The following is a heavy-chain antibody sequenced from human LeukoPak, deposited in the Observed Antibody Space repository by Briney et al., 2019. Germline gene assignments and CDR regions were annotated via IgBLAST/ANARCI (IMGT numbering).Heavy chain of an antibody. V-gene: IGHV3-21*01. CDR1: GFTFSSYA. D-gene: IGHD1-7*01. Sequence: TPGGSLRLSCAASGFTFSSYAMNWVRQAPGKGLEWVSATSGSTGYVYYSDSVKGRFTISRDNAENSLSLQMNSLRAEDTAVYYCARDHALGTLYGMDVWGQGTTVTVSS. J-gene: IGHJ6*02. CDR3: ARDHALGTLYGMDV. CDR2: TSGSTGYV.